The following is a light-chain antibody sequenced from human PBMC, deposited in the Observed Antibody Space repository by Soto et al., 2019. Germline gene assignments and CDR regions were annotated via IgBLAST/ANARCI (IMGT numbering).Light chain of an antibody. Sequence: DIEMTQSPSSLSASVGDRVTITCQATQDISNNYLNGYQQKPGKAPKFLIYDASNLETGVPSRFSGSGSATDVAFTISSLQPEDIATYYCQQYDTLPLTFGGGTKVEI. V-gene: IGKV1-33*01. CDR2: DAS. J-gene: IGKJ4*01. CDR1: QDISNNY. CDR3: QQYDTLPLT.